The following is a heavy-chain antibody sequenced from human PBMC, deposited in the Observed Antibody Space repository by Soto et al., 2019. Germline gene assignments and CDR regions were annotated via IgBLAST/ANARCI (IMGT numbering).Heavy chain of an antibody. CDR1: GFTFSTCW. CDR2: INQDGSER. J-gene: IGHJ4*02. CDR3: VKDNRGSY. Sequence: GWSLRLSCAASGFTFSTCWMMWVRQAPGKGLEWVANINQDGSERYYVDSVKGRFAISRDNAKNSLYLQMNSLRAEDTAVYYCVKDNRGSYWGQGTLVTVSS. D-gene: IGHD3-10*01. V-gene: IGHV3-7*01.